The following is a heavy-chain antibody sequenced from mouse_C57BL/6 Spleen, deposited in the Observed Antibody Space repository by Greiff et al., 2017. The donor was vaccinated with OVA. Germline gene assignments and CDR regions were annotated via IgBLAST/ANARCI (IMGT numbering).Heavy chain of an antibody. CDR1: GYSFTGYY. J-gene: IGHJ4*01. V-gene: IGHV1-42*01. CDR3: ARSGVATKAMDY. Sequence: VQLQQSGPELVKPGASVKISCKASGYSFTGYYMNWVKQSPEKSLEWIGEINPSTGGTTYNQKFKAKATLTVDKSSSTAYMQLKSLTSEDSAVYYCARSGVATKAMDYWGQGTSVTVSS. CDR2: INPSTGGT. D-gene: IGHD1-1*02.